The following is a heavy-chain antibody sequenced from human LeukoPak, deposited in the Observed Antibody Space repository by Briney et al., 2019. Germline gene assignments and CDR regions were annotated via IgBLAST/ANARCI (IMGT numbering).Heavy chain of an antibody. J-gene: IGHJ4*02. CDR2: ISAYNGNT. Sequence: ASVNVSCKASGYTFTSYGISWVRQAPGQGLEWMGWISAYNGNTNYAQKLQGRVTMTTDTSTSTAYMELRSLRSDDTAVYYCATEGDYDSSGYYYFDYWGQGTLVTVSS. CDR3: ATEGDYDSSGYYYFDY. V-gene: IGHV1-18*01. CDR1: GYTFTSYG. D-gene: IGHD3-22*01.